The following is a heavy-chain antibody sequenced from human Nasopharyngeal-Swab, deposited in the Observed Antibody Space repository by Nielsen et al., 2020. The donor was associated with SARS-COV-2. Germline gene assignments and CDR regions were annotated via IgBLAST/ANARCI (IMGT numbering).Heavy chain of an antibody. D-gene: IGHD6-6*01. CDR2: INHSGST. V-gene: IGHV4-34*01. J-gene: IGHJ6*03. Sequence: RQAPGKGQEWIGEINHSGSTNYNPSLKSRVTISVDTSKNQFSLKLSSVTAADTAVYYCARVLRGVAARPLGFGYYYYYYMDVWGKGTTVTVSS. CDR3: ARVLRGVAARPLGFGYYYYYYMDV.